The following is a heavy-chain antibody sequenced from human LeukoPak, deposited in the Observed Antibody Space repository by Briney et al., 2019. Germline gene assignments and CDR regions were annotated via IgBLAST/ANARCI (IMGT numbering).Heavy chain of an antibody. CDR1: GFTFSDYY. Sequence: GGSLRLSCAASGFTFSDYYMSWIRQAPGKGLEWVSYISSSGSTIYYADSVKGRFTISRDNAKNSLYLQMSSLRAEDTAVYYCARGPRRELWFGEFNWFDPWGQGTLVTVSS. J-gene: IGHJ5*02. D-gene: IGHD3-10*01. V-gene: IGHV3-11*01. CDR3: ARGPRRELWFGEFNWFDP. CDR2: ISSSGSTI.